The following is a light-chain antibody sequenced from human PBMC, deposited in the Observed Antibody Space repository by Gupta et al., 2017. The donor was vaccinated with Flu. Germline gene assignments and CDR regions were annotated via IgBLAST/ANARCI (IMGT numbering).Light chain of an antibody. V-gene: IGKV1-5*03. CDR2: KAS. CDR3: QQYSTYSRYT. J-gene: IGKJ2*01. Sequence: RVTITCRASQSINSWLAWYQQKPGKAPKLLIYKASNLQSGVPSRFSGSESGTEFTLTVSCLQPDDFATYYCQQYSTYSRYTFGQGTKVEIK. CDR1: QSINSW.